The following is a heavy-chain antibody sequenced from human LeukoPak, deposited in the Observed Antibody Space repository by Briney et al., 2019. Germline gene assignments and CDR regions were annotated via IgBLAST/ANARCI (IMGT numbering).Heavy chain of an antibody. CDR1: GFTFSDYY. CDR2: ISGSGGST. D-gene: IGHD3-9*01. CDR3: AKGAVSNYDIFRDYYYYYMDV. Sequence: GGSLRLSCAASGFTFSDYYMSWIRQAPGKGLEWVSAISGSGGSTYYADSVKGRFTISRDNSKNTLYLQMNSLRAEDTAVYYCAKGAVSNYDIFRDYYYYYMDVWGKGTTVTISS. V-gene: IGHV3-23*01. J-gene: IGHJ6*03.